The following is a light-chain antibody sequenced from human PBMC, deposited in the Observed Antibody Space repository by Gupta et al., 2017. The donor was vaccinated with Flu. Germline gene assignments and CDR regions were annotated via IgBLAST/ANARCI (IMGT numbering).Light chain of an antibody. Sequence: EIVLTQSPDTLTLSPGERATLSCVASQSVSSSYLAWYQQKPGLAPRLLIYDASSRATGIPDRFSGSGSGTDFTLTISRLEPEDFAVYYCQQYGSSPQTFGQGTKVEIK. CDR1: QSVSSSY. CDR3: QQYGSSPQT. J-gene: IGKJ1*01. CDR2: DAS. V-gene: IGKV3D-20*01.